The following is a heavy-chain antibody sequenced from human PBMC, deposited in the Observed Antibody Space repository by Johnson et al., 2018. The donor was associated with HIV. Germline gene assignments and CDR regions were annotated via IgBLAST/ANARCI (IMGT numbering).Heavy chain of an antibody. CDR3: ARSGYGSGSTHDAFDI. CDR1: GFTVSSNY. Sequence: VQLVESGGGVARPGGSLRLSCAASGFTVSSNYMSWVRQAPGKGLEWVSVIYSGGSTYYADSVKGRFTISRDNSKNTLYLQMNSLRAEDTAVYYCARSGYGSGSTHDAFDIWGQGTMVTVSS. CDR2: IYSGGST. J-gene: IGHJ3*02. D-gene: IGHD3-10*01. V-gene: IGHV3-66*01.